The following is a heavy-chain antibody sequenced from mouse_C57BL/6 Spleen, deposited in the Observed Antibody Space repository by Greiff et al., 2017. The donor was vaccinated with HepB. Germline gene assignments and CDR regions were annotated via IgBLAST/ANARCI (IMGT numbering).Heavy chain of an antibody. Sequence: QVQLQQSGAELVKPGASVKISCKASGYAFSSYWMNRVKQRPGKGLEWIGQIYPGDGDTNYNGKFKGKATLTADKSSSTAYMQLSSLTSEDSAVYFCARGIYYDYDRYFDVWGTGTTVTVSS. CDR1: GYAFSSYW. J-gene: IGHJ1*03. CDR2: IYPGDGDT. D-gene: IGHD2-4*01. CDR3: ARGIYYDYDRYFDV. V-gene: IGHV1-80*01.